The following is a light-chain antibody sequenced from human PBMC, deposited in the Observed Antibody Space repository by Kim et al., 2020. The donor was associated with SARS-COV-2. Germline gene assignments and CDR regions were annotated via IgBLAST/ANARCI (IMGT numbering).Light chain of an antibody. CDR1: QSVSSSY. J-gene: IGKJ1*01. V-gene: IGKV3-20*01. CDR3: QQYGSSLLWT. CDR2: GAS. Sequence: EIVLTQSPGTLSLSPGERATLSCRASQSVSSSYLAWYQQKPGQAPRLLIYGASIRATGIPDRFSGSGSGTDFTLTISRLEPEDFAVYYCQQYGSSLLWTFGQGTKVDIK.